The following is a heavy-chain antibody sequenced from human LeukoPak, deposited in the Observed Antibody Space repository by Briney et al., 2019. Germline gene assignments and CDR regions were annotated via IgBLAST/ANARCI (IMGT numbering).Heavy chain of an antibody. V-gene: IGHV3-23*01. J-gene: IGHJ4*02. Sequence: GGSLRLSCAASGFTFSSYAMSWVRQAPGKGLFWVSSISGSGGSTYSADSVKGRFTISRDNSKNTLYLQMNSLRAEDTAVYYCASQAGTYYYGSGSYSHYWGQGTLVTVSS. CDR3: ASQAGTYYYGSGSYSHY. D-gene: IGHD3-10*01. CDR2: ISGSGGST. CDR1: GFTFSSYA.